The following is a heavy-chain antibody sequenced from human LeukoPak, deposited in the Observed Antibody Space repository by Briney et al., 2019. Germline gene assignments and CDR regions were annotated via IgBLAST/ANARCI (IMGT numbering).Heavy chain of an antibody. V-gene: IGHV4-39*01. CDR1: GGSISSSCYY. Sequence: SETLSLTCTVSGGSISSSCYYWGWIRQPPGEGLEWIGSIYYSGSTYYNPSLKSRVTISVDTSKNQFSLKLSSVTAADTAVYYCARQIRVAPAGTRNYYYYYYMDVWGKGTTVTVSS. J-gene: IGHJ6*03. CDR2: IYYSGST. D-gene: IGHD6-13*01. CDR3: ARQIRVAPAGTRNYYYYYYMDV.